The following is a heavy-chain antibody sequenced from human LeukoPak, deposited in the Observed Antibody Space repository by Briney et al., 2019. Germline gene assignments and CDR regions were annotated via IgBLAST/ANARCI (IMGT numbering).Heavy chain of an antibody. D-gene: IGHD4-17*01. Sequence: ASVKVSCKASGYTFTGYYMHWVRQAPGQGLEWMGWINPNSGGTNYAQKFQGRVTMTRDTSVSTAYMELSRLRSDDTAVYYCARGDYVVYYMDVWGKGTTVTISS. CDR1: GYTFTGYY. J-gene: IGHJ6*03. V-gene: IGHV1-2*02. CDR3: ARGDYVVYYMDV. CDR2: INPNSGGT.